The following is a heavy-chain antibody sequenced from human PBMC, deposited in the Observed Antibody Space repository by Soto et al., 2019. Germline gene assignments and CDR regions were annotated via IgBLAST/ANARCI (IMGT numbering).Heavy chain of an antibody. V-gene: IGHV3-43*01. J-gene: IGHJ6*02. Sequence: QSGGSLRLSCAASGFTFDDYTMHWVRQAPGKGLEWVSLISWDGGSTYYADSVKGRFTISRDNSKNSLYLQMNSLRTEDTALYYCAKDKNSRPDDYYGMDVWGQGTTVTVSS. CDR2: ISWDGGST. CDR1: GFTFDDYT. CDR3: AKDKNSRPDDYYGMDV.